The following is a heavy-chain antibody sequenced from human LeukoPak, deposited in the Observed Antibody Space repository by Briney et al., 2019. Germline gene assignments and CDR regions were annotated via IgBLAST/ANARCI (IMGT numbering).Heavy chain of an antibody. CDR2: ISSSSSTI. Sequence: GGSLRLSCAASGFTFSSYSMNWVRQAPGKGLEWVSYISSSSSTIYYADSVKGRFTISRDNAKNSLYLQMNSLRAEDTAVYYCAKDKRLGYYGSGSYFDYWGQGTLVTVSS. CDR1: GFTFSSYS. V-gene: IGHV3-48*04. CDR3: AKDKRLGYYGSGSYFDY. J-gene: IGHJ4*02. D-gene: IGHD3-10*01.